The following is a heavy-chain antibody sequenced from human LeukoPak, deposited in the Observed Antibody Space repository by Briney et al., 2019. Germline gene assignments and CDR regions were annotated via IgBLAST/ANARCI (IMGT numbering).Heavy chain of an antibody. D-gene: IGHD3-16*01. CDR1: GFTFSSYW. J-gene: IGHJ6*02. V-gene: IGHV3-7*03. CDR2: IKQDGSEK. CDR3: ARGGGLDV. Sequence: GGSLRLSCAASGFTFSSYWMSWVRQAPGKGLEWVANIKQDGSEKYYVESVKGRFTISRDNAKNSLYLQMSNLRAEDTAVYFCARGGGLDVWGQGATVTVSS.